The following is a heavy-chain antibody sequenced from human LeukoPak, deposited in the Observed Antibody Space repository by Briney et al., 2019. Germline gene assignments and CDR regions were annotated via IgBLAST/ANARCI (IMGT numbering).Heavy chain of an antibody. CDR1: GFTFSTYG. V-gene: IGHV3-30*02. CDR3: AKEIWPTVTTPGHTHFDY. CDR2: IRYDGRNK. D-gene: IGHD4-17*01. J-gene: IGHJ4*02. Sequence: GGSLRLSCAASGFTFSTYGMHWVRQAPGKGLDWVAFIRYDGRNKYYADSVKGRFTISGDNSKNTLCLQMNSLRAEDTAVYYCAKEIWPTVTTPGHTHFDYWGQGTLVTVSS.